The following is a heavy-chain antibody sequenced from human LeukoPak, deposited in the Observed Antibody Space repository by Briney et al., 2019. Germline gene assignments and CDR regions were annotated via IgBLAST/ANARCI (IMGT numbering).Heavy chain of an antibody. CDR1: GDSISSSSSY. J-gene: IGHJ5*02. CDR2: ISYSGST. V-gene: IGHV4-39*01. CDR3: ARQNPRIVYGSGSFTVPFDP. Sequence: PSETLSLTCSVAGDSISSSSSYWGWIRQPPGKGLEWIGSISYSGSTYYNPSLKSRVTISGDTSKNQFSLKLSSVTAADTAVYFCARQNPRIVYGSGSFTVPFDPWGQGSLVTVSS. D-gene: IGHD3-10*01.